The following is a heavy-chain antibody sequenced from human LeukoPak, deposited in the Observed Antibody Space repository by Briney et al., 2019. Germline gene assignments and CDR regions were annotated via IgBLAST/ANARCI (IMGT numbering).Heavy chain of an antibody. Sequence: GGSLRLSCTASGFTFGDYAMSWVRQAPGKGLEWVGRIKSKTDGGTTDYAAPVKGRFTISRDDSKNTLYLQMNSLKTGDTAVYYCTTSDSSSWGEIDYWGQGTLVTVSS. J-gene: IGHJ4*02. V-gene: IGHV3-15*01. D-gene: IGHD6-13*01. CDR3: TTSDSSSWGEIDY. CDR1: GFTFGDYA. CDR2: IKSKTDGGTT.